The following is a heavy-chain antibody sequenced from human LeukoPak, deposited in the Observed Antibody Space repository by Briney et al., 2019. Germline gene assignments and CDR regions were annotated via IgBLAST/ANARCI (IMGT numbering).Heavy chain of an antibody. CDR2: ISAYNGNT. D-gene: IGHD3-10*01. J-gene: IGHJ6*02. Sequence: ASVKVSCKASGYTFTSYGISWVRPAPGQGLDWMGWISAYNGNTNYAQKLQGRVTMTTDTSTSTAYMELRSLRSDDTAVYYCASGPLTSPLLWCGEYYGMDVWGQGTTVTVSS. CDR3: ASGPLTSPLLWCGEYYGMDV. V-gene: IGHV1-18*01. CDR1: GYTFTSYG.